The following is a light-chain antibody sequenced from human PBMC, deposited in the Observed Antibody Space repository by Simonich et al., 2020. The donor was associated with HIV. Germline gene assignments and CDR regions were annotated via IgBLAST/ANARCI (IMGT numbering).Light chain of an antibody. CDR1: QSMSTW. CDR3: QQYNSYPLT. V-gene: IGKV1-5*03. CDR2: YAS. J-gene: IGKJ4*01. Sequence: DIQMTQSPSTLSASVGDRVPITCRASQSMSTWLAWYQQKPGKAPKLLIYYASNLESGVPSRFSGSGSGTEFTLSISSLQPDDFATYYCQQYNSYPLTFGGGTKVEIK.